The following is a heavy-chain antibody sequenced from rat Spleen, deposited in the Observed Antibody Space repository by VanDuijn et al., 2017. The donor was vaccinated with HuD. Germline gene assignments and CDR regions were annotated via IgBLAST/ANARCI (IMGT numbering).Heavy chain of an antibody. J-gene: IGHJ3*01. V-gene: IGHV5-17*01. CDR3: ARQSYYPNWFAY. Sequence: EVQMVESGGGLVQPGRSLKLSCAASGFTFSDYAMAWVRQAPKKGLEWVATIIYDGSSTYYRDSVKGRFTVSRDNAKSTLYLQMDSLRSEDTATYYCARQSYYPNWFAYWGQGTLVTVSS. CDR2: IIYDGSST. CDR1: GFTFSDYA. D-gene: IGHD1-12*01.